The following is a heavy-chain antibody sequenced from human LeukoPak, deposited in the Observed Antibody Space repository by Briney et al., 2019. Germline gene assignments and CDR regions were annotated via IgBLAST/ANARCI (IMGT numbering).Heavy chain of an antibody. J-gene: IGHJ3*02. CDR3: AREIYYDTSGYPDAFDI. CDR2: VSTNTGNP. Sequence: GASVKVSCKASGYTFTTYAMNWVRQAPGQGLEWMGWVSTNTGNPTYAQGFTGRFVFSLDTSVSTAYLQISSLKAEDTAVYYCAREIYYDTSGYPDAFDIWGQGTMVTVSS. V-gene: IGHV7-4-1*02. D-gene: IGHD3-22*01. CDR1: GYTFTTYA.